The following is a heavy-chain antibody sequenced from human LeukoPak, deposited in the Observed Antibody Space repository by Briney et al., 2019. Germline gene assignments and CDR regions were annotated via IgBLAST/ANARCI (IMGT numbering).Heavy chain of an antibody. J-gene: IGHJ6*02. CDR2: INPNSGGT. Sequence: GASVKVSCKASGYTFTGYYLHWVRQAPGQGLEWMGWINPNSGGTNYAQKFQGRVTNTRNTSSSTAYKKLSRRRSDDTAVYYCARLGYYYYGMDVWGQGTTVTVSS. CDR1: GYTFTGYY. V-gene: IGHV1-2*02. CDR3: ARLGYYYYGMDV.